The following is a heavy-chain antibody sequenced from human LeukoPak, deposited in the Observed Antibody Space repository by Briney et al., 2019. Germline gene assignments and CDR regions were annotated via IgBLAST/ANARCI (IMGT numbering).Heavy chain of an antibody. J-gene: IGHJ4*02. CDR1: GFTFSSYS. CDR3: AKSVGSGTYYNNDY. Sequence: GGSLRLSCAASGFTFSSYSMNWVRQAPGKGLEWVSSISSSSSYIYYADSVKGRFTISRDNAKNSLYLQMNSLRAEDTAVYYCAKSVGSGTYYNNDYWGQGTLVTVSS. V-gene: IGHV3-21*04. CDR2: ISSSSSYI. D-gene: IGHD3-10*01.